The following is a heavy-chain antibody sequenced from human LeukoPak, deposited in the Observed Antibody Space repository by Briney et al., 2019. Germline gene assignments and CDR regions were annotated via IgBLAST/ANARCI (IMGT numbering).Heavy chain of an antibody. CDR2: IYYSGST. J-gene: IGHJ4*02. Sequence: PSETLPLTCTVSGASISRYCWSWIRQPPGKGLEWIGYIYYSGSTNYNPSLKSRVTMSVDTSKNQFSLKVSSVTAADTAVYYCARDEGYSSSYFDYWGQGTLVTVSS. D-gene: IGHD6-6*01. V-gene: IGHV4-59*01. CDR3: ARDEGYSSSYFDY. CDR1: GASISRYC.